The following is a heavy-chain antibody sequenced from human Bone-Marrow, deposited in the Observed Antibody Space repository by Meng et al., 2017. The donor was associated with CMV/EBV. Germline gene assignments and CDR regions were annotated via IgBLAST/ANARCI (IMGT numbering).Heavy chain of an antibody. V-gene: IGHV3-20*04. Sequence: GESLKISCAASGFTFDDYGMSWVRQAPGKGLEWVSGINWNGGSTGYADSVKGRFTISRDNAKNSLYLQMNSLRAEDTAVYYCARAEERDYGMDVWGQGTTVTVSS. CDR3: ARAEERDYGMDV. J-gene: IGHJ6*02. CDR1: GFTFDDYG. CDR2: INWNGGST.